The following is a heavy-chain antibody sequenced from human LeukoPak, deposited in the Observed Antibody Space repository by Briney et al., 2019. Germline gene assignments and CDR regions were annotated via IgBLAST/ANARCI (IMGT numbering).Heavy chain of an antibody. CDR3: AKLMEVITVNDAFDI. CDR2: ISGSGGST. J-gene: IGHJ3*02. D-gene: IGHD3-10*01. Sequence: GGSLRLSCAASGFTFSSYAMSWVRQAPGKGLEWVSAISGSGGSTYYADSVKGRFTISRDNSKNTLYLQMSSLRAEDTAVYYCAKLMEVITVNDAFDIWGQGTMVTVSS. CDR1: GFTFSSYA. V-gene: IGHV3-23*01.